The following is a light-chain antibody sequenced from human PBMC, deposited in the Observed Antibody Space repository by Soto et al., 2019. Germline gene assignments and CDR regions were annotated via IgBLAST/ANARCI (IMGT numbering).Light chain of an antibody. CDR1: RSISDW. CDR2: DAS. CDR3: QQYNSYSLT. Sequence: DIQMTQSPSTLSPSVGDRVTITCRASRSISDWLAWYQQKPGKAPALLIFDASNLKSGVPSRFSGSGSGAECTLTISSLQPDDFATYYCQQYNSYSLTLGQGTKVDIK. V-gene: IGKV1-5*01. J-gene: IGKJ1*01.